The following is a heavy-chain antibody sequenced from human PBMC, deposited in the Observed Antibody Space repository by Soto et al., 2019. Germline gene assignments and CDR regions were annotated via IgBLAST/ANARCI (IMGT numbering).Heavy chain of an antibody. CDR2: ISDDGKIT. D-gene: IGHD2-2*01. V-gene: IGHV3-74*01. Sequence: GGSLRLSCEASGFVFKMYYMHWLRQVPGKGPEWVSRISDDGKITTYADSVKDRFTISRANAMDTLYLQLDNLRGDDTGLYYFMRGPRASSSGTGAYWGRGT. CDR1: GFVFKMYY. CDR3: MRGPRASSSGTGAY. J-gene: IGHJ4*02.